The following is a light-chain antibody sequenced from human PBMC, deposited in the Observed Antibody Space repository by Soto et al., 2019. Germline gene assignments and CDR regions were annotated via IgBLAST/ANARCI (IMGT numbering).Light chain of an antibody. CDR1: QSLSSSY. CDR2: GAS. CDR3: HHFGSSPPDT. V-gene: IGKV3-20*01. J-gene: IGKJ1*01. Sequence: EIVLTQSPGTLSLSPGERATLSCRARQSLSSSYLAWYQQKPGQAPRLLIYGASSRTTGIPDRFSGSGSGTDFTLTISRLEPEVFAVYYCHHFGSSPPDTFGQGTKVEIK.